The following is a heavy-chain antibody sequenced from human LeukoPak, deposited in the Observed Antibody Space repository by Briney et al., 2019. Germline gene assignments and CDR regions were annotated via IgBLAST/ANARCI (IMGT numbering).Heavy chain of an antibody. J-gene: IGHJ4*02. CDR2: ISGSGGST. D-gene: IGHD3-22*01. Sequence: PGGSLRLSCAASGFTFSSYAMSWVRQAPGKGLEWVSAISGSGGSTYYADSVKGRFTISRDNSKNTLYLQMHSLRAEDTAVYYCAKVGSYYDSSGYYFNYFDYWGQGTLVTVSS. CDR1: GFTFSSYA. CDR3: AKVGSYYDSSGYYFNYFDY. V-gene: IGHV3-23*01.